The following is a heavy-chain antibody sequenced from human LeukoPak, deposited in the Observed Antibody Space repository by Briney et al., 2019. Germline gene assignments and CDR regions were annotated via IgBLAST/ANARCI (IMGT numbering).Heavy chain of an antibody. J-gene: IGHJ4*02. Sequence: ASVKVSCKVSGYTLTELSMHWVRQAPGKGLEWMGGFDPEDGETIYAQKSQGRVTMTEDTPTDTAYMELSSLRSEDTAVYYCATARNFWSGYYFDYWGQGTLVTVSS. CDR2: FDPEDGET. CDR3: ATARNFWSGYYFDY. D-gene: IGHD3-3*01. V-gene: IGHV1-24*01. CDR1: GYTLTELS.